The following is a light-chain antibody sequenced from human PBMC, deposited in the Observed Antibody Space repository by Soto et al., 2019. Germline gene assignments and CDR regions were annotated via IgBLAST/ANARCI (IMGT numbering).Light chain of an antibody. CDR1: QSISSY. V-gene: IGKV1-39*01. CDR2: AAS. CDR3: QQSYSTPPNT. Sequence: DIQMTQSPSSLSASVGDRVTITCRASQSISSYLNWYQQKPGKAPKLLIYAASSLQSGVPSRFSGSGSGTAFTLTISRLQPEDFATYYCQQSYSTPPNTFGQGTKLEIK. J-gene: IGKJ2*01.